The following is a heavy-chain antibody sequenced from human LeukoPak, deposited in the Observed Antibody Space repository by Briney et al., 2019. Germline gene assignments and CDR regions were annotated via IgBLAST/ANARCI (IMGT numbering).Heavy chain of an antibody. CDR3: ARTYYYGSGSYSSPHFDY. Sequence: GGSLRLSCAASGFSVSSNYMSWVRQAPGKGLEWVAVIYSGGSTYYADSVKGRFTISRDNSKNTLYLQMNSLRAEDTAVYYCARTYYYGSGSYSSPHFDYWGQGTLVTVSS. J-gene: IGHJ4*02. D-gene: IGHD3-10*01. V-gene: IGHV3-53*05. CDR2: IYSGGST. CDR1: GFSVSSNY.